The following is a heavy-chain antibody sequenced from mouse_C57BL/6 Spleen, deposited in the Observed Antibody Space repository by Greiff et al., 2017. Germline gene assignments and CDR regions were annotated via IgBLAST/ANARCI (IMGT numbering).Heavy chain of an antibody. Sequence: EVKLQESGPGLVKPSQSLSLTCSVTGYSITSGYYWNWIRQFPGNKLEWMGYISYDGSNNYNPSLKNRISITRDTSKNQFFLKLNSVTTEDTATYYCAREGYYGSSYVPDYWGQGTTLTVSS. V-gene: IGHV3-6*01. J-gene: IGHJ2*01. CDR1: GYSITSGYY. CDR3: AREGYYGSSYVPDY. CDR2: ISYDGSN. D-gene: IGHD1-1*01.